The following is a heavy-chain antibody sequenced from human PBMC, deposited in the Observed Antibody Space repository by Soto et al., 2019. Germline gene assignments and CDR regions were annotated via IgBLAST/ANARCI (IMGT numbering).Heavy chain of an antibody. CDR1: GYTFTSYG. D-gene: IGHD6-19*01. J-gene: IGHJ4*02. V-gene: IGHV1-18*01. Sequence: ASVKVSCKASGYTFTSYGISWVRQAPGQGLEWMGWISAYNGNTNYAQKLQGGVTMTTDTSTSTAYMELRSLRSDDTAVYYCARGTDYSSGWYYFDYWGQGTLVTVSS. CDR3: ARGTDYSSGWYYFDY. CDR2: ISAYNGNT.